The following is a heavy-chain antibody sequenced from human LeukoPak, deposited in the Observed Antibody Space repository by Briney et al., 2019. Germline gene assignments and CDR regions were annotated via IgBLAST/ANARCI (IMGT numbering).Heavy chain of an antibody. J-gene: IGHJ3*02. CDR3: ARYSGSYLDAFDI. CDR2: IYTSGRT. V-gene: IGHV4-4*07. Sequence: SETLSLTCTVSGGSISSYYWSWIRQPAGKGLEWIGRIYTSGRTNYNSSLKSRVTMSVDTSRNQFSLKLSSVTAADTAVYYCARYSGSYLDAFDIWGQGTMVTVSS. CDR1: GGSISSYY. D-gene: IGHD1-26*01.